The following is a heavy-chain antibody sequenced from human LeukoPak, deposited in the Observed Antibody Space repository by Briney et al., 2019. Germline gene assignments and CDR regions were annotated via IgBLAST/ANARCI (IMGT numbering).Heavy chain of an antibody. CDR3: ARHDGSGSYDWFES. CDR1: GFSFTSYW. V-gene: IGHV5-10-1*01. J-gene: IGHJ5*01. CDR2: IDPTDSNT. D-gene: IGHD3-10*01. Sequence: AGESLKISCQGSGFSFTSYWISWVRQMPGKGLEWMGRIDPTDSNTNYSPSFQGHVSFSADKSTSTAYLQWGSLKASDTAIYYWARHDGSGSYDWFESWGQGTLVTVSS.